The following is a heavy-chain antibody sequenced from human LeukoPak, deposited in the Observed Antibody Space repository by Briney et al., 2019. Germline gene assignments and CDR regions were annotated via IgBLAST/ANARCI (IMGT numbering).Heavy chain of an antibody. V-gene: IGHV3-23*01. Sequence: PGGSLRLSCAASEFTFSNYAMNWVRQAPGKGLEWVSGISGGGGSTYYADSVKGRFTISRDNSKNTLHLQMNSLRAEDTAVYYCARPLVGDALDYWGQGTLVTASS. CDR2: ISGGGGST. CDR1: EFTFSNYA. D-gene: IGHD1-26*01. CDR3: ARPLVGDALDY. J-gene: IGHJ4*02.